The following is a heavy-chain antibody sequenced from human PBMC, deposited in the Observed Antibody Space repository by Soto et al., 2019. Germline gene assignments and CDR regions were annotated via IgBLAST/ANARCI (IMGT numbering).Heavy chain of an antibody. D-gene: IGHD3-10*01. V-gene: IGHV1-2*04. Sequence: GASVKVSCKASGYTFTSYGISWVRQAPGQGLEWMGWINPNSGGTNYAQKFQGWVTMTRDTSISTAYMELSRLRSDDTAVYYCARGGSLWFGELSAYYYGMDVSGQGTTVTVSS. CDR3: ARGGSLWFGELSAYYYGMDV. CDR2: INPNSGGT. J-gene: IGHJ6*02. CDR1: GYTFTSYG.